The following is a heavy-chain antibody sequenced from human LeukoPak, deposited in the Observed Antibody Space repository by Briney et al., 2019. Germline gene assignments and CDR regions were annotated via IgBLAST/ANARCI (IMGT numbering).Heavy chain of an antibody. D-gene: IGHD3-9*01. CDR1: GFTFSTFA. J-gene: IGHJ6*03. Sequence: GGSLRLSCAASGFTFSTFAMIWVRQPPGKGLEWVSSIFPSGGEIHYADSVRGRFTISRDNSKSTLSLQMNSLRAEDTAVYYCAKAGDILYYYYYMDVWGKGTTVTISS. V-gene: IGHV3-23*01. CDR3: AKAGDILYYYYYMDV. CDR2: IFPSGGEI.